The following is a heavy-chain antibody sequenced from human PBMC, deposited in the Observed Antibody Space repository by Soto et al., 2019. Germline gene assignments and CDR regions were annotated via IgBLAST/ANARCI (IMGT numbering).Heavy chain of an antibody. D-gene: IGHD3-22*01. V-gene: IGHV1-18*01. CDR1: GYTFTSYG. CDR2: ISAYNGNT. CDR3: ARRASYYYDSSGPTGAFDI. Sequence: QVQLVQSGAEVKKPGASVKVSCKASGYTFTSYGISWVRQAPGQGLEWMGWISAYNGNTTYAQQLQGRVTMTTDTSTSTAYMELRSLRSDDTAVYYCARRASYYYDSSGPTGAFDIWGQGTMVTVSS. J-gene: IGHJ3*02.